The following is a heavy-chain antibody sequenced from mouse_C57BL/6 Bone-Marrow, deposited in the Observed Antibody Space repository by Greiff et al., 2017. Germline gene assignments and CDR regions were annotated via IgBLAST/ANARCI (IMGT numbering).Heavy chain of an antibody. Sequence: QVQLQQPGAELVKPGASVKMSCKASGYTFTSYWITWVKQRPGQGLEWIGDIYPGSGSTNYNEKFKSKATLAVDTSSSTAYMQLSSLTSEDSAVYYCARRLLWYFDVWGTGTTVTVSS. CDR2: IYPGSGST. V-gene: IGHV1-55*01. CDR1: GYTFTSYW. CDR3: ARRLLWYFDV. J-gene: IGHJ1*03. D-gene: IGHD1-1*01.